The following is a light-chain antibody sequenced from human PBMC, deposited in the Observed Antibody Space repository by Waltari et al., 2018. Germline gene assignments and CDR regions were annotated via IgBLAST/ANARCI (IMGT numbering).Light chain of an antibody. CDR3: QQSYSTPYT. V-gene: IGKV1-39*01. Sequence: DIQMTQSTSYLSASVGDRVTITCRASQSISSYLNWYQQKPGKAPKLLSYAASSLQSGVPSRFSGSGSGTDFTLTISSLQPEDFATYYCQQSYSTPYTFGQGTKLEIK. J-gene: IGKJ2*01. CDR2: AAS. CDR1: QSISSY.